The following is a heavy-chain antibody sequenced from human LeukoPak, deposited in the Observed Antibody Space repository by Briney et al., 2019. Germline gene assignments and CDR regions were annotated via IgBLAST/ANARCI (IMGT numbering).Heavy chain of an antibody. V-gene: IGHV4-39*07. CDR1: GGSISSSYYY. D-gene: IGHD1-26*01. Sequence: MPSETLSLTCTVSGGSISSSYYYWGWIRQPPGKGLEWIGSIYYSGSTYYNPSLKSRVTISVDTSKNQFSLKLSSVTAADTAVYYCARVSGSYFYYYYYMDVWGKGTTVTVSS. CDR3: ARVSGSYFYYYYYMDV. CDR2: IYYSGST. J-gene: IGHJ6*03.